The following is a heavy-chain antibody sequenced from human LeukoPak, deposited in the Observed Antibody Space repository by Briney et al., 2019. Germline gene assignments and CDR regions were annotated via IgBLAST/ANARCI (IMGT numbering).Heavy chain of an antibody. V-gene: IGHV3-15*01. Sequence: GGSLRLSCAASGFTFSSYAMSWVRQAPGKGLEWVGRIKSKTDGGTTDYAAPVKGRFTISRDDSKNTLYLQMNSLKTEDTAVYYCTTEPSDYYDSSGRDYWGQGTLVTVSS. CDR3: TTEPSDYYDSSGRDY. J-gene: IGHJ4*02. D-gene: IGHD3-22*01. CDR2: IKSKTDGGTT. CDR1: GFTFSSYA.